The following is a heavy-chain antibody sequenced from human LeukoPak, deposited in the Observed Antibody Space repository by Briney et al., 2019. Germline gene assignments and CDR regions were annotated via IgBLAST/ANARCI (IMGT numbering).Heavy chain of an antibody. CDR3: ARAQDYGDYGDAFDI. Sequence: PSGTLSLTCTVSGGSISSYYWSWIRQPPGKGLEWIGYIYYSGSTNYNPSLKSRVTISVDTSKNQFSLKLSSVTAADTAVYYCARAQDYGDYGDAFDIWGQGTMVTVSS. CDR2: IYYSGST. V-gene: IGHV4-59*01. J-gene: IGHJ3*02. CDR1: GGSISSYY. D-gene: IGHD4-17*01.